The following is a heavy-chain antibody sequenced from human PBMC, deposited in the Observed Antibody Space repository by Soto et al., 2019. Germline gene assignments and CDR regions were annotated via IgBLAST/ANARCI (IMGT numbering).Heavy chain of an antibody. J-gene: IGHJ4*02. Sequence: QVPLVQSGAEVKKPGSSVKVSCKASGGTFSSYAISWVRQAPGQGLEWMGGIIPIFGTANYAQKFQGRVTITADESTSTAYMELSSLRSEDTAVYYCARGLRKTYYYDSSGYFGTVYWGQGTLVTVSS. D-gene: IGHD3-22*01. CDR3: ARGLRKTYYYDSSGYFGTVY. CDR1: GGTFSSYA. CDR2: IIPIFGTA. V-gene: IGHV1-69*01.